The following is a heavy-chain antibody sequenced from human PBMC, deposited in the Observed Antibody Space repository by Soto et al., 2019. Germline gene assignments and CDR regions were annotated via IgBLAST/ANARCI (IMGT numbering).Heavy chain of an antibody. CDR1: GVTFSSFW. Sequence: PGGSLRLSCAASGVTFSSFWMHWVRQAPGKGLVWVSRINNDGSSTAYADSVKGRFTISRDNAKSTLYLQVTSLRAEDTAVYYCARDPLIGNTDYGLDVWGQGTTVTVSS. V-gene: IGHV3-74*01. J-gene: IGHJ6*02. CDR2: INNDGSST. D-gene: IGHD2-21*01. CDR3: ARDPLIGNTDYGLDV.